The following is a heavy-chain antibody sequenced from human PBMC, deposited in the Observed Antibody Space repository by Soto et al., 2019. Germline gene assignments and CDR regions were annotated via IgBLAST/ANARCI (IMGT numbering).Heavy chain of an antibody. Sequence: QVQLPESGPGLVKPSQTLSLTCTVSGGSISSGGYYWSWIRQHPGKGLEWIGYIYYSGSTYYNPSLKSRVTISVDTSKNQFSLKLSSVTAADTAVYYCARGLLGSTSDYYYYYGMDVWGQGTTVTVSS. V-gene: IGHV4-31*03. CDR1: GGSISSGGYY. J-gene: IGHJ6*02. D-gene: IGHD2-2*01. CDR3: ARGLLGSTSDYYYYYGMDV. CDR2: IYYSGST.